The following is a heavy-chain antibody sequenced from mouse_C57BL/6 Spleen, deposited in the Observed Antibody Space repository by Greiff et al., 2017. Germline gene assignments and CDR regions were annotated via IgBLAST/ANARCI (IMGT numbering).Heavy chain of an antibody. CDR1: GYSITSGYY. Sequence: ESGPGLVKPSQSLSLTCSVTGYSITSGYYWNWIRQFPGNKLEWMGYISYDGSNNYNPSLKNRISITRDTSKNQFFLKLNSVTTEDTATYYCARERGYYYGSSYGPFAYWGQGTLVTVSA. CDR2: ISYDGSN. D-gene: IGHD1-1*01. CDR3: ARERGYYYGSSYGPFAY. V-gene: IGHV3-6*01. J-gene: IGHJ3*01.